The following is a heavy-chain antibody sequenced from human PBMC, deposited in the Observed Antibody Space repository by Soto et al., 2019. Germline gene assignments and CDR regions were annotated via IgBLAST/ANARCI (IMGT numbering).Heavy chain of an antibody. J-gene: IGHJ6*02. CDR3: ARSLAARRENYYYGMDV. D-gene: IGHD6-6*01. V-gene: IGHV1-2*04. CDR2: INPNSGGT. Sequence: GASVKVSCKASGYTFTGYYMHWVRQAPGQGLEWMGWINPNSGGTNYAQKFQGWATMTRDTSISTAYMELSRLRSDDTAVYYCARSLAARRENYYYGMDVWGQGTTVTVSS. CDR1: GYTFTGYY.